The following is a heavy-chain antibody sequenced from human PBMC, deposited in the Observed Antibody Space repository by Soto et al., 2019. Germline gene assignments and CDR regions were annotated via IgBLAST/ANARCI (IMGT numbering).Heavy chain of an antibody. CDR1: GGSVSSSSYS. D-gene: IGHD2-2*01. J-gene: IGHJ3*02. CDR2: IYSSENT. Sequence: SETLSLTCTVSGGSVSSSSYSWGWIRQSPGKGLEWIGTIYSSENTYYNPSLLSRVTISVDTSKNEFSLKLSSVTAADTAVYYCAREFQYCISTSCYLDAFDIWGQGTMVTVSS. CDR3: AREFQYCISTSCYLDAFDI. V-gene: IGHV4-39*02.